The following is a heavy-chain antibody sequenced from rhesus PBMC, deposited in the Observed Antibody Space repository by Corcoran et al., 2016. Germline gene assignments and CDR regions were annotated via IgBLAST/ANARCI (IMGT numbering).Heavy chain of an antibody. D-gene: IGHD5-42*01. V-gene: IGHV4-80*01. CDR3: ARQGIFDY. CDR2: SNGNSGRT. J-gene: IGHJ4*01. CDR1: GGSFSSYW. Sequence: QVQLQESGPGLVKPSETLSLTCAVSGGSFSSYWWSWIRQPPGKGLEWIGESNGNSGRTNFNPSLKSRVTISKDASKNQFSLKLSSVTAADTAVYYCARQGIFDYWGQGVLVTVSS.